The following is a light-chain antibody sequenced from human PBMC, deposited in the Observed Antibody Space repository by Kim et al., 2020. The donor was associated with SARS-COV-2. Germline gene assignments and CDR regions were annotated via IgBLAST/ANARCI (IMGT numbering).Light chain of an antibody. CDR3: QQLNSYSALT. CDR1: QGISSY. J-gene: IGKJ4*01. V-gene: IGKV1-9*01. Sequence: DIQLTQSPSFLSASVGDRVTITCRASQGISSYLAWYQQKPGKAPKLLIYAASTLQSGVPSRFSGSVSGTEFTLTISSLQPEDFATYYCQQLNSYSALTFGGGTKVDIK. CDR2: AAS.